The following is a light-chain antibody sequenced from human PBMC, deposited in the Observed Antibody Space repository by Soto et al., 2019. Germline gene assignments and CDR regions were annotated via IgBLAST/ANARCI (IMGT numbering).Light chain of an antibody. CDR3: SSYAGSNKFIWV. Sequence: QSALTQPPSASGSPGQSVTISCTGTSSDVGGYNYVSWYQQHPGKAPKLMIYEVSKRPSGVPDRFSGSKSGNTASLTVSGLQAEDEADYYCSSYAGSNKFIWVFGGGTKVTVL. CDR2: EVS. J-gene: IGLJ3*02. CDR1: SSDVGGYNY. V-gene: IGLV2-8*01.